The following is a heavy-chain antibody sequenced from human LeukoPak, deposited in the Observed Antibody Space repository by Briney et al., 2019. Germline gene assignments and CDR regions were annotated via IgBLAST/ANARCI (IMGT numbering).Heavy chain of an antibody. V-gene: IGHV4-39*01. CDR2: IYYSGST. CDR3: ASYYYDSSGYYYGNY. Sequence: PSETLSLTCSVSGGSISSSSYYWGWIRQPPGEGLEWIGSIYYSGSTYYNPSLKSRVTISVDTSKNQFSLKLSSVTAADTAVYYCASYYYDSSGYYYGNYWGQGTLVTVSS. D-gene: IGHD3-22*01. J-gene: IGHJ4*02. CDR1: GGSISSSSYY.